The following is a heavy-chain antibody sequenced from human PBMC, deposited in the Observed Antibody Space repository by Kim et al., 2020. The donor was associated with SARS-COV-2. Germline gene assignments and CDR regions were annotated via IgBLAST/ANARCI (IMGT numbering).Heavy chain of an antibody. CDR3: TRGPYAMSQYSFDS. D-gene: IGHD2-2*01. Sequence: GGSLRLSCRGSGFNFNDHGLHWVRQVPGKGLEWISGINWNSVLIAYADSVKGRFTISRDNAKNSLSLQMNSLRPEDTALYYCTRGPYAMSQYSFDSWGQG. V-gene: IGHV3-9*01. CDR1: GFNFNDHG. CDR2: INWNSVLI. J-gene: IGHJ4*02.